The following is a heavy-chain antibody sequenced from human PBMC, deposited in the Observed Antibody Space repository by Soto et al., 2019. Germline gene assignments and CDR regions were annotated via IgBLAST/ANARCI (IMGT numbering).Heavy chain of an antibody. CDR2: INQDGSER. CDR3: VCGGNFFVY. V-gene: IGHV3-7*01. D-gene: IGHD3-16*01. CDR1: GCTLSTYW. J-gene: IGHJ4*02. Sequence: EVQLVESGGGLVQPGGSLRLPCAASGCTLSTYWMTWVRQPPGKGLEWVASINQDGSERYYVDSVRGRFTISRDNAKNSLYLQMNSLRAEDTAVYYCVCGGNFFVYWGQGTLVTVSP.